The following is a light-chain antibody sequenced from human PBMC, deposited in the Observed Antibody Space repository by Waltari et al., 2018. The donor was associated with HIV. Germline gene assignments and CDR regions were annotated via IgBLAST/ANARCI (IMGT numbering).Light chain of an antibody. J-gene: IGKJ1*01. CDR3: QQYYSTPTWT. Sequence: DIVMTQSPDSLAVSLGERATINCKSSQSVLYSSNNKNYLAWYQQKPGQPPKRLIYCASTRESGVPDRFSGGGSGTDFTLTISSLQAEDVAVYYCQQYYSTPTWTFGQGTKVEIK. V-gene: IGKV4-1*01. CDR1: QSVLYSSNNKNY. CDR2: CAS.